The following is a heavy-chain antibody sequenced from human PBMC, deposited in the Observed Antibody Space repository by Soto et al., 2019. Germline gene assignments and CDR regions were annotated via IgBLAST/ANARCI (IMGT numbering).Heavy chain of an antibody. CDR3: ARGATGAIGPQAEY. CDR2: IIHSGGT. Sequence: TLEPMSLTCAVYGGNFSGHDWTWIRQTPGKGLQWIGEIIHSGGTKYNPSLRGRVTISVDRSKNQFSLKLSSVTGADATVYYCARGATGAIGPQAEYWGQGSLVTVSS. J-gene: IGHJ4*02. V-gene: IGHV4-34*01. CDR1: GGNFSGHD. D-gene: IGHD2-2*01.